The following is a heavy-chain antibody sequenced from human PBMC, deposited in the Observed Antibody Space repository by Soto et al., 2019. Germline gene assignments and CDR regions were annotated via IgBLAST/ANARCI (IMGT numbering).Heavy chain of an antibody. V-gene: IGHV3-30-3*01. D-gene: IGHD2-15*01. CDR1: GFTFSSYA. Sequence: QVQLVESGGGVVQPGRSLRLSCAASGFTFSSYAMYWVRQAPGKGLEWVAVISYDGSNKYYADSVKGRFTISRDNSKNTLYLQMNSLRAEDTAVYYCARAGCDGGSRYTLVGLRYGMDVWGQGTTVTVSS. CDR3: ARAGCDGGSRYTLVGLRYGMDV. CDR2: ISYDGSNK. J-gene: IGHJ6*02.